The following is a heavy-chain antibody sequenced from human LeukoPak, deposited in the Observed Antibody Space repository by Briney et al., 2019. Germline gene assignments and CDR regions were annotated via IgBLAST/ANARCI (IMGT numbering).Heavy chain of an antibody. J-gene: IGHJ6*03. Sequence: SETLSLTCAVYGGSFSGYYWSWIRQPPGKGLEWIGEINHSGSTNYNPSLKSRVTISVDTSKNQFSLKLSSVTAADTAVYYCARLGGIAAAGTWFYYYYYMDVWGKGTTVTVSS. CDR1: GGSFSGYY. CDR2: INHSGST. D-gene: IGHD6-13*01. V-gene: IGHV4-34*01. CDR3: ARLGGIAAAGTWFYYYYYMDV.